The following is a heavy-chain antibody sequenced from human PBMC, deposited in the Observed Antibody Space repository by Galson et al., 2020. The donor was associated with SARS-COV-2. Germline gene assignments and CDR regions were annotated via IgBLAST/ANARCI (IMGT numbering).Heavy chain of an antibody. CDR2: ISYDGSNK. Sequence: TGGSLRLSCTASGFTFSSYAMHWVRQAPGKGLEWVAVISYDGSNKYYADSVQGRFTISRDNSKNTLYLQMNSLRAEDTAVYYCARSKGGNYYYGMDVWGQGTTVTVSS. CDR1: GFTFSSYA. J-gene: IGHJ6*02. V-gene: IGHV3-30-3*01. D-gene: IGHD3-16*01. CDR3: ARSKGGNYYYGMDV.